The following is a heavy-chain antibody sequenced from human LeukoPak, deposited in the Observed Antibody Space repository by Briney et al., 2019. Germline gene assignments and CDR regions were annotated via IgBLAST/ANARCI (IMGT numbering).Heavy chain of an antibody. Sequence: GGSLRLSCEASGVTFSSYVMSWVRQAPGKGPEWVSGISGSGGGTYYADSVKGRFTISRDNAKNSLYLQMNSLRAEDTAVYYCARDLSGYYYFSVAYFDYWGQGTLVTVSS. V-gene: IGHV3-23*01. D-gene: IGHD3-3*01. J-gene: IGHJ4*02. CDR2: ISGSGGGT. CDR1: GVTFSSYV. CDR3: ARDLSGYYYFSVAYFDY.